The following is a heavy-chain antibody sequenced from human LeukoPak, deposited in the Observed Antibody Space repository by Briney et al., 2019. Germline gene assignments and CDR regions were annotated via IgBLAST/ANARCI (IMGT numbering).Heavy chain of an antibody. Sequence: GGSLRLSCAASGFTFSNAWMSWVRQAPGKGLEWVSVIYSGGSTYYADSVKGRFTISRDNSKNTLYLQMNSLRAEDTAVHYCAKDVASVPAAITCFDYWGQGTLVTVSS. CDR2: IYSGGST. CDR1: GFTFSNAW. J-gene: IGHJ4*02. D-gene: IGHD2-2*01. V-gene: IGHV3-53*01. CDR3: AKDVASVPAAITCFDY.